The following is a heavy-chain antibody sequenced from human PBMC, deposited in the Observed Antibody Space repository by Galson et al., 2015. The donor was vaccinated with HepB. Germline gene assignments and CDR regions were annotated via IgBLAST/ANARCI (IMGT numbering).Heavy chain of an antibody. Sequence: QSGAEVKKPGESLRISCKGSGYSFTSYWISWVRQMPGKGLEWMGRIDPSDSYTNYSPSFQGHVTISADESISTAYLQWSSLKASDTAMYYCARHQVGTSWIGVIDYWGQGTLVTVSS. CDR3: ARHQVGTSWIGVIDY. CDR1: GYSFTSYW. D-gene: IGHD1-1*01. J-gene: IGHJ4*02. V-gene: IGHV5-10-1*01. CDR2: IDPSDSYT.